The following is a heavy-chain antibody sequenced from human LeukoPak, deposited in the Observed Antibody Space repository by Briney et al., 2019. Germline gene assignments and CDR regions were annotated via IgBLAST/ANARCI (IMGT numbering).Heavy chain of an antibody. CDR2: ISSSGSTI. V-gene: IGHV3-11*01. D-gene: IGHD3-22*01. Sequence: PGGSLRLSCAASGFTFSDYYMSWIRQAPGKGLEWVSYISSSGSTIYYAGSVKGRFTIFRDNAKNSLYLQMNSLRAEDTAVYYCARYYYDSSGYLDYWGQGTLVTVSS. CDR3: ARYYYDSSGYLDY. CDR1: GFTFSDYY. J-gene: IGHJ4*02.